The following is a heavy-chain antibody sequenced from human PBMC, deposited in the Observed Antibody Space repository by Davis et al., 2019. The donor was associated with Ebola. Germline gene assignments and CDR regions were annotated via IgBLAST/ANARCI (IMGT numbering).Heavy chain of an antibody. J-gene: IGHJ5*02. CDR2: IIPVYGAS. CDR1: GDIFSSHT. D-gene: IGHD2-21*02. Sequence: SVKVSCKASGDIFSSHTINWVRQAPGQGLEWMGGIIPVYGASYDAQTYKGRLTITADLSTGTAYMELSSLRSEDTATYFCARNDSVSKWFDPWGQGTLVIVSS. CDR3: ARNDSVSKWFDP. V-gene: IGHV1-69*13.